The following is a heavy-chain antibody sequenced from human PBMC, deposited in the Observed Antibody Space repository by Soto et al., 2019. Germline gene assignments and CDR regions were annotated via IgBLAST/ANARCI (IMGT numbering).Heavy chain of an antibody. D-gene: IGHD3-10*01. CDR3: ASKPQRGDVDY. Sequence: QVQLVQSGAEVKKPGSSVKVSCKASGGTFSSYTISWVRQAPGQGLEWMGRIIPILGIANYAQKFQGRVTITADKATSTAYMELSSLRSEDTAVYSCASKPQRGDVDYWGQGTLVTVSS. J-gene: IGHJ4*02. CDR1: GGTFSSYT. CDR2: IIPILGIA. V-gene: IGHV1-69*02.